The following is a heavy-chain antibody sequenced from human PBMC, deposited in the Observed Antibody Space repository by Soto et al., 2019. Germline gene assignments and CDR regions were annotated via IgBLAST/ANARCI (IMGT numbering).Heavy chain of an antibody. CDR3: AKDSTRDTAMVSYFDY. CDR2: ISYDGSNK. J-gene: IGHJ4*02. D-gene: IGHD5-18*01. V-gene: IGHV3-30*18. Sequence: PGGSLRLSCAASGFTFSSYGMHWVRQAPGKGLEWVAVISYDGSNKYYADSVKGRFTISRDNSKNTLYLQMNSLRAEDTALYYCAKDSTRDTAMVSYFDYWGQGTLVTVSS. CDR1: GFTFSSYG.